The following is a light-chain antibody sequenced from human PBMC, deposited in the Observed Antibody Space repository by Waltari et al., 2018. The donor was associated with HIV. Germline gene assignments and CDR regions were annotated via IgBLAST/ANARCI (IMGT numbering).Light chain of an antibody. V-gene: IGLV1-47*01. Sequence: SVLTQPPSASGTPWQTVNISCSGSSPNIRSQSVFWYQQLPGTAPTLLMHRNHQRPSGVPDRFSDSTSGTSASLAISGLRSEDEADYYCATWDDSLSGVLFGGGTKLTVL. CDR2: RNH. CDR1: SPNIRSQS. J-gene: IGLJ2*01. CDR3: ATWDDSLSGVL.